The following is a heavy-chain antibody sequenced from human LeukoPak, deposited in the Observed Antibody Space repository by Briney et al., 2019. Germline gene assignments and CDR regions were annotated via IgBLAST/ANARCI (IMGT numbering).Heavy chain of an antibody. Sequence: PSETLSLTCTVSGYSISSGYYWGWIRQPPGKGLEWIGRIYTSGSTNYNPSLKSRVTISVDTSKNQFSLKLSSVTAADTAVYYCARETLHCSSTSCSPYCFDYWGQGTLVTVSS. V-gene: IGHV4-38-2*02. CDR1: GYSISSGYY. CDR2: IYTSGST. D-gene: IGHD2-2*01. J-gene: IGHJ4*02. CDR3: ARETLHCSSTSCSPYCFDY.